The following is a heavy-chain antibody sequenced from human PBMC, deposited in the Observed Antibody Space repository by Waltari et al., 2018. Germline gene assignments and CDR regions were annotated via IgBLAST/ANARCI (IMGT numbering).Heavy chain of an antibody. CDR3: ARHGVDPATGFDP. J-gene: IGHJ5*02. CDR2: RDPVYADT. D-gene: IGHD1-26*01. CDR1: GYSFTSYW. V-gene: IGHV5-51*01. Sequence: EVQLVQSGAEVKKPGESLKISCKGSGYSFTSYWIGWVRQMPGKGLEWMGIRDPVYADTIYSPSFQGQVTSSADKSISTAYLQWSSLKASDTAMYYCARHGVDPATGFDPWGQGTLVTVSS.